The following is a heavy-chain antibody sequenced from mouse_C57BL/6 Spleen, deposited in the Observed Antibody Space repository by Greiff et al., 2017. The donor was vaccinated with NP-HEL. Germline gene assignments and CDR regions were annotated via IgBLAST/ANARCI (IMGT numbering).Heavy chain of an antibody. Sequence: EVQGVESGGGLVKPGGSLKLSCAASGFTLSDYGMHWVSQAPEKGLEWVAYISSGSSTIYYADTVKGRFTISRDNAKNTLCLQMTSLRSEDTAMYYCARGSYSNTFAYWGQGTLVTVSA. CDR3: ARGSYSNTFAY. J-gene: IGHJ3*01. CDR1: GFTLSDYG. D-gene: IGHD2-5*01. CDR2: ISSGSSTI. V-gene: IGHV5-17*01.